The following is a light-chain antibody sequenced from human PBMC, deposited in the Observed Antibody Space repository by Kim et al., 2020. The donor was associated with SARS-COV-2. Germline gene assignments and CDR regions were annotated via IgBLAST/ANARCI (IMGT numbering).Light chain of an antibody. V-gene: IGLV3-1*01. Sequence: VAPGQTASITCSGDKLGDKYACWYQQKPGQSPVLVIYQDSKRPSGIPERFSGSNSGNTATLTISGTQAMDEADYYCQAWDSSTNVFGTGTQLTVL. CDR2: QDS. CDR1: KLGDKY. J-gene: IGLJ1*01. CDR3: QAWDSSTNV.